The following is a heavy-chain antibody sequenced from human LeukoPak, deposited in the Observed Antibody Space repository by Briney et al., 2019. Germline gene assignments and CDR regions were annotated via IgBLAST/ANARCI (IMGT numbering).Heavy chain of an antibody. CDR2: RSYDGSNK. CDR3: ARDPGPYGDYMDV. V-gene: IGHV3-30*04. J-gene: IGHJ6*03. Sequence: GGSLRLSCAASGFTFSNCAMHWVRQAPGKGLEWVAVRSYDGSNKYYADSVKGRFTISRDNSKNTLYLQMNSLRVEDTAVYYCARDPGPYGDYMDVWGKGTTVTVSS. D-gene: IGHD1-1*01. CDR1: GFTFSNCA.